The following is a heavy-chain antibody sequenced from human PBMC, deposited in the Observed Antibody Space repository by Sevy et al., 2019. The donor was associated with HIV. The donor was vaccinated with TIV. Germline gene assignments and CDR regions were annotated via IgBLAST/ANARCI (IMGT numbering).Heavy chain of an antibody. J-gene: IGHJ6*02. CDR1: GFAFSNYYA. D-gene: IGHD4-17*01. V-gene: IGHV3-30-3*01. CDR2: ISYDGSDT. CDR3: ARPRANYVDHYFFYAMDV. Sequence: GGSLRLSCAASGFAFSNYYAMHWVRQAPGKGLEWVALISYDGSDTYYADSVKGRFTVSRDNFKNPLFLQMNSLTTEDTAVYYCARPRANYVDHYFFYAMDVWGQWTTVTVSS.